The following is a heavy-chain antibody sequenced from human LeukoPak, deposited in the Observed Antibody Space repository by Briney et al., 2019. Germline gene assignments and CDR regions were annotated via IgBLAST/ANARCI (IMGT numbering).Heavy chain of an antibody. D-gene: IGHD3-10*01. CDR2: IYYSGST. J-gene: IGHJ4*02. Sequence: GYIYYSGSTNYNPSLKSRVTISVDTSKNQFSLKLSSVTAADTAVYYCARDKHYGSGSFPYYWGQGTLVTVSS. V-gene: IGHV4-59*01. CDR3: ARDKHYGSGSFPYY.